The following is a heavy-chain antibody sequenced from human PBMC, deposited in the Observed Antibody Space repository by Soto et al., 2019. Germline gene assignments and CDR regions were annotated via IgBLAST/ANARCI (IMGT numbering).Heavy chain of an antibody. D-gene: IGHD6-13*01. J-gene: IGHJ3*02. CDR2: MNPNSGNT. CDR3: ATRYSSSWYYISAAFDI. V-gene: IGHV1-8*01. Sequence: ASVQVSCQASGYTFTSYDINWVRQATGQGLEWMGWMNPNSGNTGYAQKFQGRVTMTRNTSISTAYMELSSLRSEDTAVYYCATRYSSSWYYISAAFDIWGQGTMVTVSS. CDR1: GYTFTSYD.